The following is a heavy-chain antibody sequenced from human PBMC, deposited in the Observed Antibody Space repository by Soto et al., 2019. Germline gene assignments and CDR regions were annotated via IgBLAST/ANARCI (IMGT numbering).Heavy chain of an antibody. J-gene: IGHJ3*02. CDR2: ISGSGGST. D-gene: IGHD3-22*01. V-gene: IGHV3-23*01. CDR3: AKEQYYYDSSGYLGI. Sequence: PGGSLRLSFAASGFTFSSYAMSWVRQAPGKGLEWVSAISGSGGSTYYADSVKGRFTISRDNAKNTLYLQMNSLRAEDTAVYYCAKEQYYYDSSGYLGIWGRGTMVIVSS. CDR1: GFTFSSYA.